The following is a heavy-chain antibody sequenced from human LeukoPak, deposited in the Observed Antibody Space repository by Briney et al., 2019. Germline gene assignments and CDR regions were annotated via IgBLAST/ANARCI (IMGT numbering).Heavy chain of an antibody. V-gene: IGHV1-8*01. D-gene: IGHD4-17*01. Sequence: ASVKVSCKASGYTFTSYDINWVRQATGQGLEWMGWMNPNSGNTGYAQKFQGRVTMTRNTSITTAYMELSSLRSEDTAVYYCARGNKDYGDNARGLSDYWGQGTLVTVSS. CDR3: ARGNKDYGDNARGLSDY. CDR2: MNPNSGNT. J-gene: IGHJ4*02. CDR1: GYTFTSYD.